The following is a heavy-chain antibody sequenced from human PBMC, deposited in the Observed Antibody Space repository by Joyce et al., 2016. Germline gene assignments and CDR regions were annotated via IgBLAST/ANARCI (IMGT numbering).Heavy chain of an antibody. CDR1: GDSFSGTSYY. CDR2: SYNSETT. Sequence: HLQESGPGLVKPSETLSLTCTLSGDSFSGTSYYWSWIRQSPGKGLEWLGFSYNSETTHYNPAMGGRLSSSVGAAKKQFSRRLTSVTSADTAVYYCATSLPSRVGGFQFFGMDVWGQGTTVIVS. V-gene: IGHV4-61*01. D-gene: IGHD3-10*01. J-gene: IGHJ6*02. CDR3: ATSLPSRVGGFQFFGMDV.